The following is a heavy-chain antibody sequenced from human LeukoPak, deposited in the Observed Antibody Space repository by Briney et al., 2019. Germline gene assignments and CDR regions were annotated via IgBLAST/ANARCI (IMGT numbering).Heavy chain of an antibody. CDR1: GFTFSSYV. D-gene: IGHD1-26*01. CDR3: AKDVGKWESLHFFDY. J-gene: IGHJ4*02. Sequence: GGSLRLSCAASGFTFSSYVMNWVRQAPGKGLEWVSGISDSGGGTYYADSVKGRFTISRDNSKNTLYLQMNSLRAEDTAVYYCAKDVGKWESLHFFDYWGQGTLVTVSS. CDR2: ISDSGGGT. V-gene: IGHV3-23*01.